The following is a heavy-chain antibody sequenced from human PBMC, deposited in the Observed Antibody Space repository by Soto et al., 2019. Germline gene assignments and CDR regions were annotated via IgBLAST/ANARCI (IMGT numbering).Heavy chain of an antibody. V-gene: IGHV3-21*01. Sequence: GGSLRLSCAASGFTFSSYSMDWVRQAPGKGLEWVSSISSSSSYIYYADSVKGRFTISRDNAKNSLYLQMNSLRAEDTAVYYCTRGSYYDILTGYPIPPYYYYGMDVWGQGTTVTVSS. CDR3: TRGSYYDILTGYPIPPYYYYGMDV. J-gene: IGHJ6*02. D-gene: IGHD3-9*01. CDR2: ISSSSSYI. CDR1: GFTFSSYS.